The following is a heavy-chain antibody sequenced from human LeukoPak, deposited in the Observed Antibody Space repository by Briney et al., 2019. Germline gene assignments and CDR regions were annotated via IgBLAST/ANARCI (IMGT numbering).Heavy chain of an antibody. V-gene: IGHV4-34*01. CDR3: ARGRYLTTLGGAAAGFLDY. Sequence: SETLSLTCTVSGGSISSYYWNWIRQSPGTGLEWIGEIKHSGSTNYNPSLKSRVTMSVDTSQKQFSLRLTSVRAADTAVYYCARGRYLTTLGGAAAGFLDYWGQGTVVTVSS. D-gene: IGHD6-13*01. CDR2: IKHSGST. J-gene: IGHJ4*02. CDR1: GGSISSYY.